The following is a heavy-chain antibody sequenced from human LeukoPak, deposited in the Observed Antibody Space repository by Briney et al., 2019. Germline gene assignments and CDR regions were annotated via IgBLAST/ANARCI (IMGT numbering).Heavy chain of an antibody. CDR3: AREQYCSGGSCFNGWFDP. Sequence: SETLSLTCAVYGGSFSGYYWSWIRQPPGKGLEWIGEINHSGSTNYNPSLESRVTISVDTSKNQFSLKLSSVTAADTAVYYCAREQYCSGGSCFNGWFDPWGQGTLDTVSS. CDR1: GGSFSGYY. D-gene: IGHD2-15*01. V-gene: IGHV4-34*01. CDR2: INHSGST. J-gene: IGHJ5*02.